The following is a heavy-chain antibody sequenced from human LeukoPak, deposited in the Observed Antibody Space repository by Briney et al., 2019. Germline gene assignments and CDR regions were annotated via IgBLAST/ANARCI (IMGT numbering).Heavy chain of an antibody. Sequence: GASVKVSCKASGYTFTSYGISWVRQAPGQGLEWMGWINTNTGNPTYAQGFTGRFVFSLDTSVSTAYLQISSLKAEDTAVYYCARAALVAVAGTHFDYWGQGTLVTVSS. CDR3: ARAALVAVAGTHFDY. CDR2: INTNTGNP. V-gene: IGHV7-4-1*02. CDR1: GYTFTSYG. D-gene: IGHD6-19*01. J-gene: IGHJ4*02.